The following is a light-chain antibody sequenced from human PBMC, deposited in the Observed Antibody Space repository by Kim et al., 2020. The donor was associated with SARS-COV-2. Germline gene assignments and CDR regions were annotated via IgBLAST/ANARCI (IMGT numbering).Light chain of an antibody. Sequence: SYELTQPPSVSVSPGQTASITCSGDNLGDKYACWYQQRPGQSPVLVIYQDTKRPSGIPERFSGSNSGNTATLTINGTQAIDEADYYCQAWDSKVVFGGGTQLTVL. CDR3: QAWDSKVV. V-gene: IGLV3-1*01. J-gene: IGLJ2*01. CDR2: QDT. CDR1: NLGDKY.